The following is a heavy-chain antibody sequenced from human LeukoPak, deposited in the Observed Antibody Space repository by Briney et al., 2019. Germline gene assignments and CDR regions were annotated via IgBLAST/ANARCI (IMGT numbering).Heavy chain of an antibody. V-gene: IGHV4-39*07. J-gene: IGHJ5*02. CDR1: GGSISSSSYY. Sequence: PSETLSLTCTVSGGSISSSSYYRGWIRQPPGKGLEWIGSIYYSGSTSYNPSLKSRVTISVDTSKNQFSLKLSSVTAADTAVYYCARSLRFLEWLSNPNWFDPWGQGTLVTVSS. CDR3: ARSLRFLEWLSNPNWFDP. D-gene: IGHD3-3*01. CDR2: IYYSGST.